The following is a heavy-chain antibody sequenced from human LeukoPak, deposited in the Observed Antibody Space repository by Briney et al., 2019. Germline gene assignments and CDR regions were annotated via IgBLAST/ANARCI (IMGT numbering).Heavy chain of an antibody. CDR1: GGSISSYY. V-gene: IGHV4-59*01. D-gene: IGHD3-22*01. Sequence: PSETLSLTCTVSGGSISSYYWSWIRQPPGKGLEWIGYIYYSGSTNYNPSLKSRATISVDTSKNQFSLKLSSVTAADTAVYYCAGVSSTYYYDSSGYYFDYWGQGTLVTVSS. CDR2: IYYSGST. J-gene: IGHJ4*02. CDR3: AGVSSTYYYDSSGYYFDY.